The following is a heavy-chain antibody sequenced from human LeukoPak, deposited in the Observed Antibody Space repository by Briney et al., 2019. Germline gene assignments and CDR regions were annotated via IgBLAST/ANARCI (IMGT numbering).Heavy chain of an antibody. V-gene: IGHV4-59*01. J-gene: IGHJ4*02. Sequence: SETLSLTCTVSGGSISSYYWSWIRQPPGKGLEWIGYIYYCGSTNYNPSLKSRVTISVDTSKNQFSLKLSSVTAADTAVYYCARLGMVRGVMGVVYYFDYWGQGTLVTVSS. D-gene: IGHD3-10*01. CDR2: IYYCGST. CDR1: GGSISSYY. CDR3: ARLGMVRGVMGVVYYFDY.